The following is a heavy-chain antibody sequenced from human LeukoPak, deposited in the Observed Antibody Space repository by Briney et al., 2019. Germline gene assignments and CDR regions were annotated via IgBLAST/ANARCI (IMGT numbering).Heavy chain of an antibody. CDR1: GFTFSTYW. CDR2: IRKDGSDI. J-gene: IGHJ4*02. D-gene: IGHD3/OR15-3a*01. Sequence: GGSLRLSCAASGFTFSTYWMSWVRQAPGKGLEWVANIRKDGSDIHYVDSVKGRFTISRDNAKNSLYLQMNSLRAEDTAVYYCARDNAWTRDYWGQGTLVTVSS. V-gene: IGHV3-7*01. CDR3: ARDNAWTRDY.